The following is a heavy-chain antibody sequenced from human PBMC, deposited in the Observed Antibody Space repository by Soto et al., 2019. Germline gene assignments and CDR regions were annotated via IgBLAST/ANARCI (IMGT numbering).Heavy chain of an antibody. V-gene: IGHV1-69*13. J-gene: IGHJ5*02. CDR3: ARGGLNPNWFDP. Sequence: SVKVSCKASGGTFSSYAISWARQAPGQGLEWMGGIIPIFGTANYAQKFQGRVTITADESTSTAYMELSSLRSEDTAVYYCARGGLNPNWFDPWGQGTLVTVSS. CDR2: IIPIFGTA. CDR1: GGTFSSYA. D-gene: IGHD5-12*01.